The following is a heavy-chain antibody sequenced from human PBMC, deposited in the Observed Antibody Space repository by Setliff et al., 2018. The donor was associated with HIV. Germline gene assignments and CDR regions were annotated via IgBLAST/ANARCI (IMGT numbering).Heavy chain of an antibody. CDR1: GGSISSSSYY. Sequence: TLSLTRTVSGGSISSSSYYWGWSRQPPGKGLEWIGSIYYSGSTYYNPSLKSRVTISVDTSKNQFSLKLSSVTAADTAVYYCARDYCGGDCYFPYYYYGMDVWGQGTTVTVSS. J-gene: IGHJ6*02. CDR3: ARDYCGGDCYFPYYYYGMDV. D-gene: IGHD2-21*02. CDR2: IYYSGST. V-gene: IGHV4-39*07.